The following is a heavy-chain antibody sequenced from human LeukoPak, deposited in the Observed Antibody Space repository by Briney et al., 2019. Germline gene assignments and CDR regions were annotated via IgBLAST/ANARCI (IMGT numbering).Heavy chain of an antibody. D-gene: IGHD1-26*01. CDR1: GYTFSGYY. Sequence: GASVKVSFKASGYTFSGYYMHWVRQAPGQGLEWMGWIKPNSGGTNFAQKFQGRVTMTRDTSISTAYMELSRLRSDDTAVYYCATGSYLYDAFDIWGQGTMVTVTS. CDR3: ATGSYLYDAFDI. CDR2: IKPNSGGT. J-gene: IGHJ3*02. V-gene: IGHV1-2*02.